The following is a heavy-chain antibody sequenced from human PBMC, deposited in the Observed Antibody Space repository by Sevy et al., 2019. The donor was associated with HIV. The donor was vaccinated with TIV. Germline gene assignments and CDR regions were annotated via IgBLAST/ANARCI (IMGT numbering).Heavy chain of an antibody. CDR1: GFTFSDDY. CDR2: ISSSGSYA. Sequence: LGGSLRLSCTGSGFTFSDDYMSWIRQAPGKGLEWVAYISSSGSYANYEDSVKGRFSISRDNAKDSVFLQMNSLRAEDTAIYYCARVIRDKVARPRSFDLWGQGTMVTVSS. J-gene: IGHJ3*01. D-gene: IGHD6-6*01. CDR3: ARVIRDKVARPRSFDL. V-gene: IGHV3-11*06.